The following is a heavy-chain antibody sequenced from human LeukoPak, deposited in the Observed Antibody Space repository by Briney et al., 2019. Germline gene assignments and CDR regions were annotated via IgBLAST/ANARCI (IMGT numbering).Heavy chain of an antibody. Sequence: GGSLRLSCSASGFTFSRSPMHWVRQAPGKGLEYVSAISSDGVSTYYGASVKGRFTISRDNSKNTLYLQMSSLRAEDTALYYCVKETAFYDHWGQGTQVTVSS. CDR1: GFTFSRSP. CDR2: ISSDGVST. CDR3: VKETAFYDH. J-gene: IGHJ4*02. D-gene: IGHD2/OR15-2a*01. V-gene: IGHV3-64D*06.